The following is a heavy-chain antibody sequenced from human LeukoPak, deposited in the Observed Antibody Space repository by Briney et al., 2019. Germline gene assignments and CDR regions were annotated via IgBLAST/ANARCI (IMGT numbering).Heavy chain of an antibody. V-gene: IGHV3-23*01. CDR3: AKLGRLGELSLSYYFDY. Sequence: GGSLRLSCVTSGFTFSSYGMSWVRQAPGKGLEWVSAISGRGTSTYYADSVKGRFTISRDNSKNTLYLQMNSLRAEDTAVYYCAKLGRLGELSLSYYFDYWGQGTLVTVSS. CDR2: ISGRGTST. D-gene: IGHD3-16*02. CDR1: GFTFSSYG. J-gene: IGHJ4*02.